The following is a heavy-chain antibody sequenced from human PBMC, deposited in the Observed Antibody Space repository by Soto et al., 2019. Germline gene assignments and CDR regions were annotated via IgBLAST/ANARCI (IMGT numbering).Heavy chain of an antibody. V-gene: IGHV3-64*01. J-gene: IGHJ4*02. CDR3: ARTSGYAFDY. D-gene: IGHD5-12*01. CDR2: ISSNGGST. CDR1: GFTFSSYA. Sequence: EVQLVESGGGLVQPGGSLRLSCAASGFTFSSYAMHWVRQAPGKGLEYVSVISSNGGSTYYANSVKGRFTISRDNSKNTLYLQMRSLWAEDMAVYYCARTSGYAFDYWGQGTLVTVSS.